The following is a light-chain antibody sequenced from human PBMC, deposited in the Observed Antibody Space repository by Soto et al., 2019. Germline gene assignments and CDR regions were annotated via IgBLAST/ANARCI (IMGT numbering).Light chain of an antibody. Sequence: EIVMTQSPATLSVSPGERATLSCRASQSVNGNLAWYQQKPGQAPRLLIYDTSTRATGLPARFSGSGSGTEFTLTISSLQSEDFAVYYCQQYNNWPPEYTFGQGTKLEIK. CDR2: DTS. V-gene: IGKV3-15*01. CDR1: QSVNGN. CDR3: QQYNNWPPEYT. J-gene: IGKJ2*01.